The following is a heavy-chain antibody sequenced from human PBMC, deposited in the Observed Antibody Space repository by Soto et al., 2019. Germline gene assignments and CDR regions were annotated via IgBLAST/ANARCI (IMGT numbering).Heavy chain of an antibody. CDR2: IFYSGST. CDR3: AKWASYYYYYMDV. Sequence: SETLSLTCTVSGGSISSYYWSWIRQPPGKGLEWIGYIFYSGSTNYNPSLKSRVAISVDTSKNQFSLKLSSVTAADTAVYYCAKWASYYYYYMDVWAKGTTVTVSS. V-gene: IGHV4-59*01. J-gene: IGHJ6*03. D-gene: IGHD2-8*01. CDR1: GGSISSYY.